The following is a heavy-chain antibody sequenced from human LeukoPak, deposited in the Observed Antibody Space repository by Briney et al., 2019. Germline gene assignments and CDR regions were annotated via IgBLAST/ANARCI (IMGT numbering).Heavy chain of an antibody. J-gene: IGHJ4*02. CDR3: ARVWSSGYTKDY. D-gene: IGHD3-22*01. CDR2: ISSTSSTI. Sequence: GGSLRLSCAASGFTFSSYSIDWVRQAPGKGLEWLSYISSTSSTIYYADSVKGRFTISRDNAKNSVYLQMNSLRAEDTAVYYCARVWSSGYTKDYWGQGTLVTVSS. V-gene: IGHV3-48*04. CDR1: GFTFSSYS.